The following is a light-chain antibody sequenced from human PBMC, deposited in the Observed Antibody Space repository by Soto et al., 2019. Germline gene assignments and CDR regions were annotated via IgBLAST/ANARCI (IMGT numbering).Light chain of an antibody. CDR1: QSISSY. J-gene: IGKJ1*01. Sequence: DIQMTQSPSSLSASVGDRVTITCRASQSISSYLNWYQQKLGKAPKVVIYGATSLQSGVPSRFSGSGYGTDFTLTISSLQPEDFATYYCQQSYSTLWTFGQGTKVEIK. CDR3: QQSYSTLWT. CDR2: GAT. V-gene: IGKV1-39*01.